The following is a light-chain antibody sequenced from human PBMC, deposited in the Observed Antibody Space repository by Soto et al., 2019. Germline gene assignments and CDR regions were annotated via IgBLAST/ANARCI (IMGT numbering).Light chain of an antibody. Sequence: EIVMTQSPATLSVSPRERATLSCRASQSVGNNFAWYQQKPGQAPRLLIYGVSIRATGVPSRFSGSGPGTEFTLTISSLQSEDFAVYYCQQYSNWPLTFGGGTKVDIK. CDR2: GVS. V-gene: IGKV3-15*01. J-gene: IGKJ4*01. CDR3: QQYSNWPLT. CDR1: QSVGNN.